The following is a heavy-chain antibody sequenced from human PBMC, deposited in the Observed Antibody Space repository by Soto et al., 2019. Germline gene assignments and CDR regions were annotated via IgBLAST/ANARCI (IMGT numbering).Heavy chain of an antibody. Sequence: PRESLKISCKGSGYSFTSYGISWGRQMPGKGLERMGRIDPSDSYTNYSPSFQGHVTISADKSISTASQQWRSLKASDTVMYYCAMEVGRGVLSSGYGCGGSWGR. CDR3: AMEVGRGVLSSGYGCGGS. D-gene: IGHD6-25*01. V-gene: IGHV5-10-1*01. CDR2: IDPSDSYT. CDR1: GYSFTSYG. J-gene: IGHJ2*01.